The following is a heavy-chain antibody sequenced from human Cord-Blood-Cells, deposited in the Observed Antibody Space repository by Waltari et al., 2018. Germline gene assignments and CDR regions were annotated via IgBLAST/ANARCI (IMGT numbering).Heavy chain of an antibody. V-gene: IGHV4-34*01. CDR3: ATSSSSSVGY. J-gene: IGHJ4*02. CDR1: GGSFSGYY. Sequence: QVQLQQWGAGLLKHSETLSLTCAVYGGSFSGYYWGWIRQPPGKGLEWIGEINHSGSTNYNPSLKSRVTISVDTSKNQFSLKLSSVTAADTAVYYCATSSSSSVGYWGQGTLVTVSS. D-gene: IGHD6-6*01. CDR2: INHSGST.